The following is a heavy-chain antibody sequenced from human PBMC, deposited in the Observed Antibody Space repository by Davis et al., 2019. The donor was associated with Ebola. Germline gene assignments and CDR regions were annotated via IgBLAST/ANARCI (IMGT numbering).Heavy chain of an antibody. Sequence: PGGSLRLSCAASGFTFSTYGMHWVRQAPGKGLEWVAVTWYDGSNAYNADSVKGRSTISRDNSKNTLYLQMNSLRGEDTAVYFCARERYYDMSALLGDYYMDVWGKGTTVTVSS. CDR3: ARERYYDMSALLGDYYMDV. J-gene: IGHJ6*03. CDR2: TWYDGSNA. CDR1: GFTFSTYG. V-gene: IGHV3-33*01. D-gene: IGHD3-9*01.